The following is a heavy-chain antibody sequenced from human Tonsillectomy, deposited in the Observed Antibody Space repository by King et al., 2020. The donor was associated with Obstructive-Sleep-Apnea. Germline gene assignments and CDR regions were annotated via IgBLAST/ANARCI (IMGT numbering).Heavy chain of an antibody. Sequence: PLQESGPGLVKPSQTLSLTCTVSGGSISSGGYYWSWIRQHPGKGLEWIGYIYYSGSTYYNPSLKSRVTISVDTSKNQFSLKLSSVTAADTAVYYCARDSGYYYDSSGYKAAFDIWGQGTMVTVSS. CDR3: ARDSGYYYDSSGYKAAFDI. J-gene: IGHJ3*02. V-gene: IGHV4-31*03. CDR1: GGSISSGGYY. CDR2: IYYSGST. D-gene: IGHD3-22*01.